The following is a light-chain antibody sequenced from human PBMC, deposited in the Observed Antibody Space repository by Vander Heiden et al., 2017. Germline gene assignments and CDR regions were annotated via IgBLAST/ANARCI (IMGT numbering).Light chain of an antibody. J-gene: IGKJ2*01. CDR3: QQTYTTPYT. Sequence: DIQMSQSPSSLSASVGDRVTITCRASQSISNYLNWYQRAPGKAPKRLVYAAISLQSEVPARFSASGSGTEFALTISRLQPEDFATYYCQQTYTTPYTVCQGTRLEIK. CDR1: QSISNY. CDR2: AAI. V-gene: IGKV1-39*01.